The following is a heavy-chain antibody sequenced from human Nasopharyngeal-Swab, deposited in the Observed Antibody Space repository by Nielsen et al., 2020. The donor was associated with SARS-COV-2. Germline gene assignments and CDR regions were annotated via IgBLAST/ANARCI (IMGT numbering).Heavy chain of an antibody. CDR2: INPSGST. J-gene: IGHJ6*02. CDR1: GGSISSTGHY. CDR3: ARGRRERAPRYYYYGMDV. D-gene: IGHD1-1*01. Sequence: SETLSLTCSVSGGSISSTGHYWTWIRQSPGEGLEWIGEINPSGSTDYNPSLKSRVSMSVDTSKNQVFLNLRSVTAADTAVYYCARGRRERAPRYYYYGMDVWGQGTTVTVS. V-gene: IGHV4-34*01.